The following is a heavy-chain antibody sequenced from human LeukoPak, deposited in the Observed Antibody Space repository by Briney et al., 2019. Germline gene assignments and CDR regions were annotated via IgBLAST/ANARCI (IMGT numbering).Heavy chain of an antibody. Sequence: ASVKVSCKASGYTFTDYYIHWVRQAPGQGLQWMGRINPNSGGADYAQNFQGRVTMTRDTSTSAMYMQLIWLRSDDTAVYYCARAAYGNNPTHFDYWGQGTLVTVSS. CDR1: GYTFTDYY. D-gene: IGHD4-11*01. V-gene: IGHV1-2*06. CDR2: INPNSGGA. J-gene: IGHJ4*02. CDR3: ARAAYGNNPTHFDY.